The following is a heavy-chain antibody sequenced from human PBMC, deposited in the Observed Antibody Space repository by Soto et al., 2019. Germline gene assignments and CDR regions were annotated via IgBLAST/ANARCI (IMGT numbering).Heavy chain of an antibody. CDR3: ARSVYPAYYYDSSSYWNDACDI. V-gene: IGHV3-20*03. Sequence: GESLRHSYAASGFTFDAYGMSWVRQAPGKGLEWVSGINWNGGSTGYADSVKGRFTISRDNAKNSLYLQMNSLRAEDTALYYCARSVYPAYYYDSSSYWNDACDIWGQGTMVIGSS. CDR1: GFTFDAYG. J-gene: IGHJ3*02. D-gene: IGHD3-22*01. CDR2: INWNGGST.